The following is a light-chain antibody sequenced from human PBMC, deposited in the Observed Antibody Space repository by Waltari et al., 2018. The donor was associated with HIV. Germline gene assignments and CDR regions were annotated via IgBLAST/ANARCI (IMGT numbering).Light chain of an antibody. CDR1: KLGDKY. CDR2: QNK. CDR3: QAWDSSTRGL. J-gene: IGLJ2*01. V-gene: IGLV3-1*01. Sequence: SYELTQPPSMSVSPGQTASITCSGDKLGDKYVCWYQQKPGQSPVLVIYQNKKRPSGIPARCSGSNSGHTGTLTVSGTQAVDEAAYYCQAWDSSTRGLFGGGTKLTVL.